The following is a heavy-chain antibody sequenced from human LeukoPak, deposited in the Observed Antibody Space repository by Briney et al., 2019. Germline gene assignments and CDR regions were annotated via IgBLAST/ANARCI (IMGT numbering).Heavy chain of an antibody. CDR3: VRSIAAPFDY. D-gene: IGHD2-15*01. Sequence: PGGSLRLSCVASGFMFNDFGMSWVRQVPGKGLEWVSGLNWNGVDTDYADSVKGRFTISRDNAKNSLYLQMNSLKAEDTALYYCVRSIAAPFDYWGQGTLVTVSS. J-gene: IGHJ4*02. V-gene: IGHV3-20*04. CDR2: LNWNGVDT. CDR1: GFMFNDFG.